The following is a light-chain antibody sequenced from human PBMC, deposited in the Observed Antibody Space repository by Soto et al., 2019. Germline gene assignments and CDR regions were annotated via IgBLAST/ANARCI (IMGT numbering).Light chain of an antibody. CDR3: CSYAGYYTWV. Sequence: QSALTQPRSVSGSPGQSVTISCTGTSSDVGGYNFVSWYQQHPGQAPKLMIYDVSKRPSGVPDRFSGSKSGNTASLTISGLQAEDEADYYCCSYAGYYTWVFGGGTKLTVL. CDR2: DVS. CDR1: SSDVGGYNF. V-gene: IGLV2-11*01. J-gene: IGLJ3*02.